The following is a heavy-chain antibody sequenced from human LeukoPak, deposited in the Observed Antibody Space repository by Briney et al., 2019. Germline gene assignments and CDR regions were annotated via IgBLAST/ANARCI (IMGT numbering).Heavy chain of an antibody. V-gene: IGHV1-18*01. CDR1: GYTFTSYG. Sequence: ASVKVSCKASGYTFTSYGISWVRQAPGQGLEWMGWISAYNGNTNYAQKLQGRVTMTTDTSTSTAYMELRSLRSDDTAVYYCARRAPDNWNPGYFDYWGQGTLVTVSS. CDR3: ARRAPDNWNPGYFDY. D-gene: IGHD1-20*01. J-gene: IGHJ4*02. CDR2: ISAYNGNT.